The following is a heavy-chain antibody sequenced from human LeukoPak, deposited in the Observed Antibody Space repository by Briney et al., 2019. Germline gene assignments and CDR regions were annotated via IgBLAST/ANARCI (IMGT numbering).Heavy chain of an antibody. J-gene: IGHJ6*02. Sequence: PSETLSLTCAVYGGSFSGYYWSWIRQPPGKGLEWIGEINHSGSTNYNPSLKSRVTISVDTSKNQFSLKLSSVTAADTAVYYCASRDYYGMDVWGQGTTVTVSS. CDR1: GGSFSGYY. V-gene: IGHV4-34*01. CDR3: ASRDYYGMDV. CDR2: INHSGST.